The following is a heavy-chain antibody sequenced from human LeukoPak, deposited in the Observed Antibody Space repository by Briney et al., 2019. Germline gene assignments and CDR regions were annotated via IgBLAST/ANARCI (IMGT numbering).Heavy chain of an antibody. CDR3: ARVGAGYSAFDI. D-gene: IGHD5-18*01. J-gene: IGHJ3*02. Sequence: GGSLRLSCAASGFTFSNYGMHWVRQAPGKGLEWVAFIRSDGSLKYYADSVKGRFTISRDNAKNSLYLQMNSLRAEDTAVYYCARVGAGYSAFDIWGQGTMVTVSS. CDR1: GFTFSNYG. CDR2: IRSDGSLK. V-gene: IGHV3-30*02.